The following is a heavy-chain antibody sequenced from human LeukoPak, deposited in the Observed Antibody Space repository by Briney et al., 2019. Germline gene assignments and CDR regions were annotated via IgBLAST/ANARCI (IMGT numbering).Heavy chain of an antibody. J-gene: IGHJ4*02. Sequence: GASVKVSCMASGGTFISYAISWVRQAPGKGLEWMGGFDPEDGETIYAQKFQGRVTMTEDTSTDTAYMELSSLRSEDTAVYCCATSEVGYSYGYGNYWGQGTLVTVSS. V-gene: IGHV1-24*01. CDR1: GGTFISYA. D-gene: IGHD5-18*01. CDR2: FDPEDGET. CDR3: ATSEVGYSYGYGNY.